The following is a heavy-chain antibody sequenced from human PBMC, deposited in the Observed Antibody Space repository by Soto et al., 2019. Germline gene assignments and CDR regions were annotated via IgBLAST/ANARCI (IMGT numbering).Heavy chain of an antibody. J-gene: IGHJ3*02. CDR3: ATDYGWAFQI. V-gene: IGHV4-39*01. CDR1: GGSVSSSSYY. Sequence: QLQLQESGPGLVKPSETLSLTCTVSGGSVSSSSYYWGWVRQPPGKGLEWIGSVYYSGSTYYNPSLESRVTISVDKSKNQFSLKLMSLSAADTAVYYCATDYGWAFQIWGQGTTVTVSS. D-gene: IGHD4-17*01. CDR2: VYYSGST.